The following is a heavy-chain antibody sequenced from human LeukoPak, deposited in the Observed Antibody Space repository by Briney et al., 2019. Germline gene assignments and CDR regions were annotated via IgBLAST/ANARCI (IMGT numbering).Heavy chain of an antibody. D-gene: IGHD3-16*02. V-gene: IGHV3-66*01. CDR1: GFTFSIYS. J-gene: IGHJ5*02. CDR3: ARVKYDYVWGSYLPNWFDP. CDR2: VYSGGST. Sequence: PGGSLRLSCATSGFTFSIYSMSWVRQAPGKGLEWVSVVYSGGSTYYADSVKGRFTISRDNSKNTLYLQMNSLRAEDTAVYYCARVKYDYVWGSYLPNWFDPWGQGTLVTVSS.